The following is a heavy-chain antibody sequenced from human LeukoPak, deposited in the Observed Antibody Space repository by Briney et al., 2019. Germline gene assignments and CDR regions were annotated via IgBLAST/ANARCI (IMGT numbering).Heavy chain of an antibody. D-gene: IGHD1-14*01. CDR2: ISRGGSPI. CDR1: GITFCDLY. J-gene: IGHJ4*01. V-gene: IGHV3-11*04. CDR3: VITAGPPTDH. Sequence: GGPLRLSCTASGITFCDLYMNWIRQAPGKGLEWLSFISRGGSPIYYADSVKGRFTISRDNAKNSLYLQMNSLRVEDTAMYYCVITAGPPTDHWGQGALVTVSS.